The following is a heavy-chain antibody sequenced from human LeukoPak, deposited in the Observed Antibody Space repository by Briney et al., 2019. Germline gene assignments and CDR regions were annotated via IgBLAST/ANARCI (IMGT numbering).Heavy chain of an antibody. Sequence: ASVKVSCKASGYTFTSYGISWVRQAPGQGVEWMGWISAYNGNTNYAQKLQGRVTMTTDTSTSTAYMELRSLRSDDTAVYYCARDRSGSSWYSSLFAFDIWGQGTMVTVSS. J-gene: IGHJ3*02. CDR1: GYTFTSYG. V-gene: IGHV1-18*01. CDR3: ARDRSGSSWYSSLFAFDI. D-gene: IGHD6-13*01. CDR2: ISAYNGNT.